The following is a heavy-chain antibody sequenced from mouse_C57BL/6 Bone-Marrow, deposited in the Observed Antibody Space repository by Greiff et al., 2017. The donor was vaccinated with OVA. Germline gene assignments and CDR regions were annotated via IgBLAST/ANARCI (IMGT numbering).Heavy chain of an antibody. D-gene: IGHD1-1*01. CDR2: IHPYASDT. CDR3: AIRYGSSYRFSY. Sequence: VQLQQPGAELVKPGASVKVSCKASGYTFTCYWMHWVTQRPGQGLEWIGRIHPYASDTNYNQKFKGKATLTVDKTYSTAYMQLSRLTSEDSAVYYCAIRYGSSYRFSYWCQGTLVTVSA. CDR1: GYTFTCYW. J-gene: IGHJ3*01. V-gene: IGHV1-74*01.